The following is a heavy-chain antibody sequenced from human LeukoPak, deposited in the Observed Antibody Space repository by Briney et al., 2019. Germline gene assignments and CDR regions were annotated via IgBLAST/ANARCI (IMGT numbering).Heavy chain of an antibody. CDR3: ARDIGPYYDSSGYYKAFDI. V-gene: IGHV4-30-2*01. J-gene: IGHJ3*02. Sequence: SQTLSLTCSVSGGSISSGAYYCSWIRQPLGKGLEWIGYIDHSGSTYYNPSLKSRVTISVDTSKNQFSLKLSSVTAADTAVYYCARDIGPYYDSSGYYKAFDIWGQGTMVTVSS. CDR1: GGSISSGAYY. CDR2: IDHSGST. D-gene: IGHD3-22*01.